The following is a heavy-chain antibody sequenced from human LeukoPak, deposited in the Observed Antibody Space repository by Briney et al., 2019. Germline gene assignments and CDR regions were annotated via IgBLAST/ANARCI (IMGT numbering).Heavy chain of an antibody. V-gene: IGHV4-59*08. CDR1: GDSITSSY. CDR3: ARRRDGPFDY. Sequence: PSETLSLTCIVSGDSITSSYWNWIRQPPGKGLEWIGYVYYSGITNYNPSLKSRVTISIDTSKNQFSLKLSSVTAADTAVYYCARRRDGPFDYWGQGTLVTVSS. CDR2: VYYSGIT. J-gene: IGHJ4*02. D-gene: IGHD5-24*01.